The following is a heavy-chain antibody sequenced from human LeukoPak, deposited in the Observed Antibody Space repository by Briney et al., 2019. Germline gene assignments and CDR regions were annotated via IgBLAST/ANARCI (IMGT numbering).Heavy chain of an antibody. CDR3: AKGDYYGSGSYRHYYYGMDV. J-gene: IGHJ6*04. D-gene: IGHD3-10*01. CDR2: ISYDGSNK. CDR1: GFVFSNYA. Sequence: PGASLRLSCAASGFVFSNYAMHWVRQAPGKGLEWVAVISYDGSNKYYADSVKGRFTISRDNSKNTLYLQMNSLRAEDTAVYYCAKGDYYGSGSYRHYYYGMDVWGKGTTVTVSS. V-gene: IGHV3-30*18.